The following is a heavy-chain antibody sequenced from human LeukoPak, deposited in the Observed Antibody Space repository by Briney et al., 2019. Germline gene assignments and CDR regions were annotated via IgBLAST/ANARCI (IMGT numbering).Heavy chain of an antibody. V-gene: IGHV3-48*04. Sequence: PGGSLRLSCAASGFTFSSFWMSWVRQAPGKGLEWVSYISSSDSTIYYADSVKGRFTISRDNAKNSLYLQMNSLRAEDTAVYYCAREARYYYGMDVWGQGTTVTVSS. J-gene: IGHJ6*02. D-gene: IGHD6-6*01. CDR2: ISSSDSTI. CDR3: AREARYYYGMDV. CDR1: GFTFSSFW.